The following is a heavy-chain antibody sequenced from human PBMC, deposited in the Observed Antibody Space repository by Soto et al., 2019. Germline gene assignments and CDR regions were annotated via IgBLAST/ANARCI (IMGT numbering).Heavy chain of an antibody. Sequence: PGGSLRLSGSASGFTLSSYAMSWARQAPGKGLEWVSSLLRSGSSTYYADSVKGRFTISSDISANSLYLQMDSLRAEDTAVYYCAKDAVSGDGVWLLDSWGQGTVVTVSS. CDR3: AKDAVSGDGVWLLDS. D-gene: IGHD4-17*01. CDR2: LLRSGSST. J-gene: IGHJ5*02. CDR1: GFTLSSYA. V-gene: IGHV3-23*01.